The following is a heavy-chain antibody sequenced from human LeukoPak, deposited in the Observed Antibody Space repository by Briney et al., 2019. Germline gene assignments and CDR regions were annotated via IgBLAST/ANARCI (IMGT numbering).Heavy chain of an antibody. D-gene: IGHD3-22*01. V-gene: IGHV3-23*01. J-gene: IGHJ1*01. CDR1: GFTVSSNY. Sequence: GGSLRLSCAASGFTVSSNYMSWVRQAPGKGLEWVSAISGSGGSTYYADSVKGRFTISRDNSKNTLYLQMNSLRAEDTAVYYCAKDLQGIVVVITTPFQHWGQGTLVTVSS. CDR3: AKDLQGIVVVITTPFQH. CDR2: ISGSGGST.